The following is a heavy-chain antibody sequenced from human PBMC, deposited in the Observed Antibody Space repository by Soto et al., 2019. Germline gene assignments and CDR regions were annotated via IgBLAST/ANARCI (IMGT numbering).Heavy chain of an antibody. J-gene: IGHJ4*02. D-gene: IGHD5-12*01. Sequence: QVQLVESGGGVVQPGRSLRLSCAASGFTFNSYAMHWVRQAPGKGLEWVGVIWYDGSNTFYAESVKGRFTISRDNSKNTVYLQMTSLRAEDTAVYYCARDCSMVIVAPGYWGQGTLVTVSS. CDR2: IWYDGSNT. CDR3: ARDCSMVIVAPGY. V-gene: IGHV3-33*01. CDR1: GFTFNSYA.